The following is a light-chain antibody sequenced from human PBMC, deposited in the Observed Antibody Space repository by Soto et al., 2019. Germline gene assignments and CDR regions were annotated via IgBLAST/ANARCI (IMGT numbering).Light chain of an antibody. V-gene: IGKV3-15*01. Sequence: EIVMTQSPATLSVSPGERATLSCRASQTFRNNLAWYQQKPGQAPRLLFDGASTRAADIPARFSGSGSGTEFTLTISSLQSEDFAVYYCQQYDVWPLTFGGGTKVEI. J-gene: IGKJ4*01. CDR3: QQYDVWPLT. CDR2: GAS. CDR1: QTFRNN.